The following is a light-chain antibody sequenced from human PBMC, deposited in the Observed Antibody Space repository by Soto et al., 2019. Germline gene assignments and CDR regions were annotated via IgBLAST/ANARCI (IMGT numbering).Light chain of an antibody. V-gene: IGKV3-20*01. CDR1: QSVSSNY. CDR3: QRYGTSLPLT. J-gene: IGKJ4*01. Sequence: EIVLTQSPGTLSLSPGDRATLSCRASQSVSSNYLAWYQQKPGQAPRLLIYGASSRATGIPDRFSGSGSGTDFTLTISILEPEDFVVYYCQRYGTSLPLTFGGATKVEIK. CDR2: GAS.